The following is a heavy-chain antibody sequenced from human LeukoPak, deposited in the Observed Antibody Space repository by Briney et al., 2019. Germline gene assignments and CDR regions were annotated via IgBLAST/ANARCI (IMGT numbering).Heavy chain of an antibody. V-gene: IGHV1-18*01. CDR1: GHTFTSYG. CDR3: AVLTIAATVTQPGYFHC. Sequence: ASVKVSCKASGHTFTSYGINWVRQAPGQGLEWMGWINADNGNTNFAQKFQGRVTMTTDTSTSTAYMELRSLRSDDTAVYYCAVLTIAATVTQPGYFHCWGQGTLVTVSS. D-gene: IGHD6-13*01. J-gene: IGHJ4*02. CDR2: INADNGNT.